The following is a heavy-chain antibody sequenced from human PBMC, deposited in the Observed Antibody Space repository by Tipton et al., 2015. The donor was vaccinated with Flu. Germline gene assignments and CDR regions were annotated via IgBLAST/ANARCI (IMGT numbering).Heavy chain of an antibody. D-gene: IGHD2-2*01. CDR3: ARGRGYCVTTTCLLPFDF. CDR1: GFTVSSNY. V-gene: IGHV3-53*01. CDR2: IYSGGST. Sequence: QLVQSGGGLIQRGGSLRLSCVVSGFTVSSNYMTWVRQAPGKGLEWVSVIYSGGSTKYADSVKGRFTISRANSKNTLYLQMNSLRAEDTAVYYCARGRGYCVTTTCLLPFDFWGQGTLVTVSS. J-gene: IGHJ4*02.